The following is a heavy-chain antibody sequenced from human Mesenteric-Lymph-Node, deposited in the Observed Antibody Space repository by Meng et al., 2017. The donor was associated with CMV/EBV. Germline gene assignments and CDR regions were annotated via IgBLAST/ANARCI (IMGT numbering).Heavy chain of an antibody. CDR1: GYSFSDYW. Sequence: KGSGYSFSDYWIGWVRQMPGKGLEWMGVIYPGDSDTRYSPSFQGQVTISADKSINTAYLQWSSLKASDTAMYYCARRYKYSSGWPFDYWGQGTLVTVSS. D-gene: IGHD6-19*01. CDR2: IYPGDSDT. CDR3: ARRYKYSSGWPFDY. J-gene: IGHJ4*02. V-gene: IGHV5-51*01.